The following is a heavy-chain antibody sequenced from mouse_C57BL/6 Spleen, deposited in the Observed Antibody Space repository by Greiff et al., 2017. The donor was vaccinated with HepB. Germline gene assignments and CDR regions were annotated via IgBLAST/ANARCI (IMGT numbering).Heavy chain of an antibody. CDR3: ARVAPLGGYFDV. CDR1: GYSITSGYY. D-gene: IGHD2-10*02. Sequence: EVKLLESGPGLVKPSQSLSLTCSVTGYSITSGYYWNWIRQFPGNKLEWMGYISYDGSNNYNPSLKNRISITRDTSKNQFFLKLNSVTTEDTATYYCARVAPLGGYFDVWGTGTTVTVSS. V-gene: IGHV3-6*01. J-gene: IGHJ1*03. CDR2: ISYDGSN.